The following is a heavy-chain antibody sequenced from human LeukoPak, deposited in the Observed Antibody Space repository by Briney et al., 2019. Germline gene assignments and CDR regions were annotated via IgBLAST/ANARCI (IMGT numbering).Heavy chain of an antibody. Sequence: PSETLSLTCTVSGDSISSGDYYWSWLRQPPGKGLEWIGYIYYSGSTNYNPSLKSRVTISVDTSKNQFSLKLSSVNAADTAVYYCARERRDGYNVYYYYNYMDVWGKGTTVTVSS. CDR1: GDSISSGDYY. D-gene: IGHD5-24*01. CDR3: ARERRDGYNVYYYYNYMDV. J-gene: IGHJ6*03. CDR2: IYYSGST. V-gene: IGHV4-61*08.